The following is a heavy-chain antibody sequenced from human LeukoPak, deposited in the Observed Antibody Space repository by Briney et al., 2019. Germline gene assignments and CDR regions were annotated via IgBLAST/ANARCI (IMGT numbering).Heavy chain of an antibody. CDR1: GYSFTNYG. J-gene: IGHJ5*02. CDR3: ARVGRGCSSIRCYWEDWFDP. D-gene: IGHD2-2*01. Sequence: ASVKVSCKASGYSFTNYGITWVREAPGQGPEWLGWVSGYNANAHYAQNVQGRVTLTTDTSTNTAYMELRGLTSDDTAMYYCARVGRGCSSIRCYWEDWFDPWGQGTLVIVSS. V-gene: IGHV1-18*01. CDR2: VSGYNANA.